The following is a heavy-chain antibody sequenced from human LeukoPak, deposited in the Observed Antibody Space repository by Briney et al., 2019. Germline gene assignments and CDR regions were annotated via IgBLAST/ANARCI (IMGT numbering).Heavy chain of an antibody. CDR3: ARGDYYDSRGYYFDY. J-gene: IGHJ4*02. CDR2: ISGSGGST. CDR1: GLTFSSYA. D-gene: IGHD3-22*01. Sequence: GGSLRLSCAASGLTFSSYAMSWVRQAPGKGLEWVSAISGSGGSTYYADSVKGRFTISRDNSKNTLYLQMNSLRAEDTAVYYCARGDYYDSRGYYFDYWGQGTLVTVSS. V-gene: IGHV3-23*01.